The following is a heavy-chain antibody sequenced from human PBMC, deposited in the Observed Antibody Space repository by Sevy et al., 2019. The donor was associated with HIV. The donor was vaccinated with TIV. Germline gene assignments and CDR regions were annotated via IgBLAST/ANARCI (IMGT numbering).Heavy chain of an antibody. CDR2: IYYSGST. CDR3: ARVGSSSFQFDP. D-gene: IGHD6-6*01. V-gene: IGHV4-59*01. Sequence: SETLSLTCTVSGGSISSYYWSWIRQPPGKGLEWIGYIYYSGSTNYNPSLKSRVTISVDTSKNQFSLKLSSVTAADTAVYYCARVGSSSFQFDPWGQGTLVTLSS. CDR1: GGSISSYY. J-gene: IGHJ5*02.